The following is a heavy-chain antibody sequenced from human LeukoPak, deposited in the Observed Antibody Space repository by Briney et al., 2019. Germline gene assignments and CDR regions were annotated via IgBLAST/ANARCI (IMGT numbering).Heavy chain of an antibody. J-gene: IGHJ4*02. D-gene: IGHD6-13*01. CDR2: INHSGST. V-gene: IGHV4-34*01. Sequence: SETLSLTCAVYGGSFSGYYWSWIRQPPGKGLEWIGEINHSGSTNYNPSLKSRVTISVYMSKNQFSLKLSSVTAADTAMYYCARRPRRAAAPAPDYWGQGTLVTVSS. CDR1: GGSFSGYY. CDR3: ARRPRRAAAPAPDY.